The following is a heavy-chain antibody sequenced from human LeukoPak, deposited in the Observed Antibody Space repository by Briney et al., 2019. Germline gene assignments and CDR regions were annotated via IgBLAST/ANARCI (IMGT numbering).Heavy chain of an antibody. CDR2: IRYDGSNK. Sequence: GGSLRLSCAASGFTFSSYGMHWVRQAPGKGLEWLAFIRYDGSNKYYADSVKGRFTISRDNSKNTLYLQMNSLRAEDTAVYYCAKGSVVPAAMGVPAFDIWGQGTMVTVSS. J-gene: IGHJ3*02. D-gene: IGHD2-2*01. V-gene: IGHV3-30*02. CDR1: GFTFSSYG. CDR3: AKGSVVPAAMGVPAFDI.